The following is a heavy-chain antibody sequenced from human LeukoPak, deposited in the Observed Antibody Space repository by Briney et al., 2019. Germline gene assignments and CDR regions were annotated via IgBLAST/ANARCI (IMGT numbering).Heavy chain of an antibody. CDR2: IYYSGST. J-gene: IGHJ3*02. CDR1: GGSISSYY. V-gene: IGHV4-59*01. Sequence: KPSETLSLTCTVSGGSISSYYWSWIRQPPGKGLEWIGYIYYSGSTNYNPSLKSRVTISVDTSKNQFSLKLSSVTAADTAVYYCGRGYSSGPWGPDAFDIWGQGTMVTVSS. D-gene: IGHD3-22*01. CDR3: GRGYSSGPWGPDAFDI.